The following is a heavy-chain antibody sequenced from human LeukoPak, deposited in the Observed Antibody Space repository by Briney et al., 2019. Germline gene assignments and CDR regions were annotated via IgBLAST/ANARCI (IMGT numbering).Heavy chain of an antibody. V-gene: IGHV4-61*01. D-gene: IGHD6-13*01. CDR3: ARGRFSSSWYIFDP. CDR2: IYNSGST. CDR1: GGSVSSDNYY. J-gene: IGHJ5*02. Sequence: PSETLSLTCTVTGGSVSSDNYYWSWTRQPPGKGLEWIGYIYNSGSTNYSPSLKTRVTMSADTSKNQLSLKLSAVTAADTAVYYCARGRFSSSWYIFDPWGQGALVTVSS.